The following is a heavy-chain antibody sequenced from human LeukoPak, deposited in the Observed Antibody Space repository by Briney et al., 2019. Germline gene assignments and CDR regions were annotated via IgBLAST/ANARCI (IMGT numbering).Heavy chain of an antibody. D-gene: IGHD4-17*01. CDR3: REVDGDYYFAY. V-gene: IGHV4-59*11. CDR2: IFYSGST. Sequence: SETLSLTCTVSGGSITSHYWSWVRQAPGKGLEWIGDIFYSGSTNYSPSLKSRVTISVDTSKNQFSLNLAPVTAREPALNSCREVDGDYYFAYWGPGNLVTVSS. CDR1: GGSITSHY. J-gene: IGHJ4*02.